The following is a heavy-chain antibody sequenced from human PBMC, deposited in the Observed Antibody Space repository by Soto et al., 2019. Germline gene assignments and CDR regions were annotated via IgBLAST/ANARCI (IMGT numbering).Heavy chain of an antibody. J-gene: IGHJ4*02. CDR3: ARDPPYRMYYFHF. D-gene: IGHD1-26*01. CDR2: IKSGDST. CDR1: GFTFNNYA. Sequence: GESLKISCAASGFTFNNYALSWVRQAPGKGLEWVSTIKSGDSTSYADSVKGRFTISRDNSQNTLYLQMNSLRAEDTAVYYCARDPPYRMYYFHFWGQGTQVTVSS. V-gene: IGHV3-23*01.